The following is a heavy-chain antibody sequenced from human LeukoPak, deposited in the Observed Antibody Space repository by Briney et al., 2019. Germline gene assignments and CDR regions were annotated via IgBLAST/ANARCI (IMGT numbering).Heavy chain of an antibody. CDR3: ARRAAEYNWFDP. V-gene: IGHV5-51*01. CDR2: IYPGDSDT. J-gene: IGHJ5*02. D-gene: IGHD6-13*01. CDR1: GYSFTTYW. Sequence: GESLKISCKGSGYSFTTYWIGWVRQMPGKGLEWMGIIYPGDSDTRYSPSFQGQVTISADKSTSTAYLQWSSLRASDTAMYFCARRAAEYNWFDPWGQGTLVTVSS.